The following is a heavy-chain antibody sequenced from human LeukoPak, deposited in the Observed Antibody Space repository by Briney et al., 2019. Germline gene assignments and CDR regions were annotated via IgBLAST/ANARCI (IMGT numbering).Heavy chain of an antibody. Sequence: GESLKISCKGSGYRFTDYWISWVRKMPGKGLEWMGRIDPSDSYTNYSPSFQGHVTISADKSISTAYLQWSSLKASDTAMYYCARRGKNYYGSGTYYWGQGTLVTVSS. D-gene: IGHD3-10*01. CDR1: GYRFTDYW. V-gene: IGHV5-10-1*01. CDR2: IDPSDSYT. J-gene: IGHJ4*02. CDR3: ARRGKNYYGSGTYY.